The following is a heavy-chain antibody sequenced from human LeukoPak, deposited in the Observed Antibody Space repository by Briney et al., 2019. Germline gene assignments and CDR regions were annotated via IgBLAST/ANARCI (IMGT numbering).Heavy chain of an antibody. Sequence: GGSLRLSCAASGFTFDDYAMHWVRQAPGKGLERVSGISWNSGSIGYADSVKGRFTISRDNAKNSLYLQMNSLRAEDTALYYCAKEKRYCSGGSCYRPPDYWGQGTLVTVSS. J-gene: IGHJ4*02. V-gene: IGHV3-9*01. D-gene: IGHD2-15*01. CDR2: ISWNSGSI. CDR3: AKEKRYCSGGSCYRPPDY. CDR1: GFTFDDYA.